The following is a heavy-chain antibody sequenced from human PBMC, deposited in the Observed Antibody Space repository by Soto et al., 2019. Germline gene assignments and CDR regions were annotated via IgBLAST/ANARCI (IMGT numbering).Heavy chain of an antibody. V-gene: IGHV4-31*03. CDR2: IYHSGGA. Sequence: QVQLQESGPGVVKPSQTMSLTCTVSGDSITSGGYYWSWLRQQPGKGLEWIGYIYHSGGASCKPSLRGRAVISIDTSKNQFFLRMNAVTAADTATYYCARDYYGAGSQYYYYGMEVWGQGTTVTVSS. J-gene: IGHJ6*02. CDR1: GDSITSGGYY. D-gene: IGHD3-10*01. CDR3: ARDYYGAGSQYYYYGMEV.